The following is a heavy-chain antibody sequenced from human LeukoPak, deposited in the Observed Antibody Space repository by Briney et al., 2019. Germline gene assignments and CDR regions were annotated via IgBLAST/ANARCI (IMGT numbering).Heavy chain of an antibody. J-gene: IGHJ4*02. Sequence: PGGSLRLSCAASGFTFSSYAMSWVRQAPEQGLEWVSAISGSGGSTYYADSVKGRFTISRDNSKNTLYLKMNSLRAEDTAVYYCAKDQEAGRFRLVKWGQGTLVTVSS. D-gene: IGHD3-16*01. V-gene: IGHV3-23*01. CDR1: GFTFSSYA. CDR2: ISGSGGST. CDR3: AKDQEAGRFRLVK.